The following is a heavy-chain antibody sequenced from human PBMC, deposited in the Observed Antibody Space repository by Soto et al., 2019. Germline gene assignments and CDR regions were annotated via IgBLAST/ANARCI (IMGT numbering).Heavy chain of an antibody. CDR2: IDPSDSRT. J-gene: IGHJ4*02. V-gene: IGHV5-10-1*01. CDR1: GYMFPIYH. D-gene: IGHD2-8*01. Sequence: PGESLKISCEASGYMFPIYHISWVRQMPGKGLEWVGKIDPSDSRTMYRPSSRARITISVDKSINTAYLEWGRLKASDTAMYYCERTGSNGDFDFWGQGTQVTVSS. CDR3: ERTGSNGDFDF.